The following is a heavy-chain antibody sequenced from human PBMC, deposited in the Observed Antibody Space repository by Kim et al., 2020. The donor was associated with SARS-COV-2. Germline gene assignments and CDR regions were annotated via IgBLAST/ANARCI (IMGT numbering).Heavy chain of an antibody. Sequence: GGSLRLSCAASGFTFSSYAMSWVRQAPGKGLEWVTPICCGGGKKYYADSVKGRFTISRDNSKNTLYLQMNSLRAEDTAVYYCAKVGTWSSGCPNSFDPWGHGTLVTVSS. CDR1: GFTFSSYA. J-gene: IGHJ5*02. CDR3: AKVGTWSSGCPNSFDP. CDR2: ICCGGGKK. V-gene: IGHV3-23*01. D-gene: IGHD6-19*01.